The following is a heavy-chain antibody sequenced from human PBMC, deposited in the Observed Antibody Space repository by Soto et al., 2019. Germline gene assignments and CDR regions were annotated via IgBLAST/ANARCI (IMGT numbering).Heavy chain of an antibody. V-gene: IGHV3-30-3*01. J-gene: IGHJ6*02. CDR3: ARTHPAMPPLYYYYYGMDV. CDR1: GFTFSSYA. D-gene: IGHD2-2*01. CDR2: ISYDGSNK. Sequence: PGGSLRLSCAASGFTFSSYAMRWVGRAPGEGLEWVAVISYDGSNKYYADSVKGRFTISRDNSKNTLYLQMNSLRAEDTAVYYCARTHPAMPPLYYYYYGMDVWGQGTTVTVSS.